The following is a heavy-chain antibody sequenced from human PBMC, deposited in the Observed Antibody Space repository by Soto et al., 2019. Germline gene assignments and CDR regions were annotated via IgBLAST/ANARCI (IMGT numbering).Heavy chain of an antibody. CDR3: AREANIAAAGRPIDY. D-gene: IGHD6-13*01. Sequence: ASVKVSCKASGYTFTRYYMHWVRQAPGQGLEWMGIINPSGGSTSYAQKFQGRVTMTRDTSTSTVYMELSSLRSEDTALYSCAREANIAAAGRPIDYWGQGTLVTVSS. CDR2: INPSGGST. V-gene: IGHV1-46*01. J-gene: IGHJ4*02. CDR1: GYTFTRYY.